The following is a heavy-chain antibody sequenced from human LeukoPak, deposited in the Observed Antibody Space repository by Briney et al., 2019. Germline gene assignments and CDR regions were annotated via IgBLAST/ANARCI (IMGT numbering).Heavy chain of an antibody. CDR2: INTAGDS. CDR1: GFTFSTYD. CDR3: VRAGKGDYEYGRDV. J-gene: IGHJ6*04. Sequence: GGSLRLSCAAAGFTFSTYDMHWVRHATGNGLEWVSVINTAGDSFYAGSVKGRFTLSRENAKKSVFLQMNNLRAGDTAGHYCVRAGKGDYEYGRDVWGKGTTVTVSS. V-gene: IGHV3-13*04.